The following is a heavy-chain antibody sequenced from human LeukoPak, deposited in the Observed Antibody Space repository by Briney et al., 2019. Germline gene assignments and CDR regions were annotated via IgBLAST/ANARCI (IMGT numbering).Heavy chain of an antibody. CDR1: GFTFSSYA. J-gene: IGHJ4*02. CDR3: AKDRRTVTTSSYYFDY. CDR2: ISGSGGST. D-gene: IGHD4-17*01. V-gene: IGHV3-23*01. Sequence: PGGSLRLSCAASGFTFSSYAMSWVRQAPGKGLEWVSAISGSGGSTYYADSMKGRFTISRDNSKNTLYLQMNSLRAEDTAVYYCAKDRRTVTTSSYYFDYWGQGTLVTVSS.